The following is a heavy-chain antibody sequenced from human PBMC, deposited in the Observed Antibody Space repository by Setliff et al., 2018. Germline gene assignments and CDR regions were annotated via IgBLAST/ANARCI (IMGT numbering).Heavy chain of an antibody. J-gene: IGHJ4*02. D-gene: IGHD2-2*01. Sequence: SETLSLTCAAYGGTFSDYYWTWIRQPPGKGLEWVGEINHRGSTTYNPSLKSRVTISINTSKKQFSLMMNSVTAADTAVYYCARLSCSSNSCPFDFWVQGTLVTVSS. CDR2: INHRGST. V-gene: IGHV4-34*01. CDR1: GGTFSDYY. CDR3: ARLSCSSNSCPFDF.